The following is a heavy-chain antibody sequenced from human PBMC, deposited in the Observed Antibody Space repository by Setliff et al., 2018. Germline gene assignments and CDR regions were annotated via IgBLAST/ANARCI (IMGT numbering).Heavy chain of an antibody. D-gene: IGHD2-15*01. CDR1: GFTISYYA. Sequence: GGSLRLSCAASGFTISYYAIHWVRQAPGKGLEWVAVSRYAENYQYYADSVKGRFTISRDNSENTLYLQMNSLRPEDTAVYYCARTCSGSGCYAGLESWGQGTPVTVSS. V-gene: IGHV3-30-3*01. CDR3: ARTCSGSGCYAGLES. J-gene: IGHJ4*02. CDR2: SRYAENYQ.